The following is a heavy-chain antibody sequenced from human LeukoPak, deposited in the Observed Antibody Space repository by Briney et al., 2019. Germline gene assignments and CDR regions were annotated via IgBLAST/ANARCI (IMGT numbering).Heavy chain of an antibody. D-gene: IGHD2-2*01. V-gene: IGHV4-61*09. J-gene: IGHJ5*02. CDR3: AREGSNCSSTSCFPP. Sequence: SETLSLTCTVSGGSISSGSYYWSWIRQPAGKGLEWIGHIYTSGSTNYNPSLKSRVTISIDTSKNQFSLKLSSVTAADTAVYYCAREGSNCSSTSCFPPWGQGTLVTVSS. CDR1: GGSISSGSYY. CDR2: IYTSGST.